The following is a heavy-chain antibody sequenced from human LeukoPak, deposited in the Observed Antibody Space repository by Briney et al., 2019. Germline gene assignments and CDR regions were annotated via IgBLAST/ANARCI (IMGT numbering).Heavy chain of an antibody. CDR1: GGTFSSYA. J-gene: IGHJ6*03. Sequence: ASVTVSCTASGGTFSSYAISWVRQAPGQGLEWMGRIIPIFGTANYAQKFQGRVTITADKSTSTAYMELSSLRSEDTAVYYCARQARDYYYYYMDVWGKGTTVTVSS. CDR2: IIPIFGTA. CDR3: ARQARDYYYYYMDV. V-gene: IGHV1-69*06.